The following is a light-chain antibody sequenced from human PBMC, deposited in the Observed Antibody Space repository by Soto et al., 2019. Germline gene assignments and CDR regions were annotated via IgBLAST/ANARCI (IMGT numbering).Light chain of an antibody. Sequence: ILMTQSPATLSVSPGERATLSCRASQSVSNNLAWYQQKPGQAPRLLIYDASTRATGIPARFSGSGAGTEFTLTISGRQAEDFAVHYCQQYNNWPPWTFGQGTKVEIK. CDR3: QQYNNWPPWT. V-gene: IGKV3-15*01. CDR1: QSVSNN. CDR2: DAS. J-gene: IGKJ1*01.